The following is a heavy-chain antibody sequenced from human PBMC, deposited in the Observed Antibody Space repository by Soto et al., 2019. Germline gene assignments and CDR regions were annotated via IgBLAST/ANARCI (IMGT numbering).Heavy chain of an antibody. Sequence: QVQLVESGGGVVQPGRSLRLSCVASGFTFSVYGMHWVRQAPRKGLEWVAGTWYDGSDKYYADSVQGRFTISRDNPKSALYLQMNSLKAGDTALYYCAKDRSSSFDALDFWGQGTMVTVSS. CDR1: GFTFSVYG. J-gene: IGHJ3*01. CDR2: TWYDGSDK. D-gene: IGHD6-13*01. V-gene: IGHV3-33*06. CDR3: AKDRSSSFDALDF.